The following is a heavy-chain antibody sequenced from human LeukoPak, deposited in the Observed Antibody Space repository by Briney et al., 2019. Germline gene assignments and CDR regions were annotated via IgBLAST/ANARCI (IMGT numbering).Heavy chain of an antibody. CDR3: AELGITMIGGV. CDR2: INSDGINT. J-gene: IGHJ6*04. D-gene: IGHD3-10*02. CDR1: GFTFSNYW. Sequence: GGSLRLSCAASGFTFSNYWMHWVRQAPGKGLGWVSRINSDGINTIYVDSVKGRFTISRDNAKNTLNLQMNSLRAEDTAVYYCAELGITMIGGVWGKGTTVTISS. V-gene: IGHV3-74*01.